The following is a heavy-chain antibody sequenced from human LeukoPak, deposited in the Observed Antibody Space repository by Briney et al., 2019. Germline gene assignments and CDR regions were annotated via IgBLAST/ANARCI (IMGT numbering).Heavy chain of an antibody. CDR3: THVAGPHAVDY. Sequence: GGSLRLSCAASGFTFSGSAMHWVRQASGKGLEWVGRIRSKANSYATAYAASVKGRFTTSRDDSKNTAYLQMNSLKTEDTAVYYCTHVAGPHAVDYWGQGTLVTVSS. J-gene: IGHJ4*02. CDR1: GFTFSGSA. CDR2: IRSKANSYAT. D-gene: IGHD6-19*01. V-gene: IGHV3-73*01.